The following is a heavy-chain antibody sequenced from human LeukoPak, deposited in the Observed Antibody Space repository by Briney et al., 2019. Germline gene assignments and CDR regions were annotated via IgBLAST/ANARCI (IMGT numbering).Heavy chain of an antibody. J-gene: IGHJ4*02. CDR1: GGSISSYY. D-gene: IGHD1-1*01. V-gene: IGHV3-23*01. Sequence: ETLSLTCTVSGGSISSYYWSWIRQPPGKGLEWVSAISGSGGTTYYADSVKGRFTVSRDNSKNTLYLQVNSLRAADTAVYFCAKDVQSWPTYFDYWGQGTLVTVSS. CDR3: AKDVQSWPTYFDY. CDR2: ISGSGGTT.